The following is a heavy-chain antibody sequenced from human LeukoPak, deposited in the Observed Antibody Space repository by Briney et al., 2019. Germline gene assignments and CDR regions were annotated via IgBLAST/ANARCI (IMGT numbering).Heavy chain of an antibody. Sequence: GGSLRLSCAASGFTFSSYWMHWVRQAPGKGLVWVSRINSDGSSTSYADSVKGRFTISRDNAKNTLYLQMNSLGAEDTAVYYCARDKPVAGTKIDYWGQGALVTVSS. CDR1: GFTFSSYW. J-gene: IGHJ4*02. CDR3: ARDKPVAGTKIDY. CDR2: INSDGSST. V-gene: IGHV3-74*01. D-gene: IGHD6-19*01.